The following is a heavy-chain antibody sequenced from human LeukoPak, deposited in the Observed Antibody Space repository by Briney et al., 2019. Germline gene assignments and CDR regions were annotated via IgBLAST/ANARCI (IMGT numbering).Heavy chain of an antibody. CDR2: ISAYNGNT. V-gene: IGHV1-18*04. CDR1: GYTFTGYY. D-gene: IGHD3-10*01. CDR3: ARDRGSGSYLDY. Sequence: GASVKVSCKASGYTFTGYYMHWVRRAPGQGLEWMGWISAYNGNTNYAQKLQGRVTMTTDTSTSTAYMELRSLRSDDTAVYYCARDRGSGSYLDYWGQGTLVTVSS. J-gene: IGHJ4*02.